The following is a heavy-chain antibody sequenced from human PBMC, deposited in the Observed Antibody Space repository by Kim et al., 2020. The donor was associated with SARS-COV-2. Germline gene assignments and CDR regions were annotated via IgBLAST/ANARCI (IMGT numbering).Heavy chain of an antibody. V-gene: IGHV3-30*18. D-gene: IGHD3-3*01. CDR2: ISYDGSNK. CDR1: GFTFSSYG. J-gene: IGHJ6*02. Sequence: GGSLRLSCAASGFTFSSYGMHWVRQAPGKGLEWVAIISYDGSNKYYADSVKGRFTISRDNSKNTLYLQMNSLRAEDTAVYYCAKDQGFYDFWSCYYTEDYYYYGMDVWGQGTTVTVSS. CDR3: AKDQGFYDFWSCYYTEDYYYYGMDV.